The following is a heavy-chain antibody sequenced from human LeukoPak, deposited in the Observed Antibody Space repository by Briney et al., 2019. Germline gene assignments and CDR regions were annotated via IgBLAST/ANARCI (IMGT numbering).Heavy chain of an antibody. V-gene: IGHV1-18*01. CDR2: INTYNGNT. Sequence: ASVKVSCKASGYIFANYGVSWVRQVPGQGLGWMGWINTYNGNTNYAQKFQGRVTMTTDTSTSTAYMELRSLRSDDTAVYYCARDLVAGTPLNWFDPWGQGTLVTVSS. J-gene: IGHJ5*02. CDR1: GYIFANYG. CDR3: ARDLVAGTPLNWFDP. D-gene: IGHD6-19*01.